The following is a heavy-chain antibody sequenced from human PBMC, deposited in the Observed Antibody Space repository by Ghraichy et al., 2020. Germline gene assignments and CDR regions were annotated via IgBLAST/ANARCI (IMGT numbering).Heavy chain of an antibody. D-gene: IGHD6-19*01. CDR1: GGSISSSSYY. CDR2: IYYSGST. Sequence: SETLSLTCTVSGGSISSSSYYWGWIRQPPGKGLEWIGSIYYSGSTYYNPSLKSRVTISVDTSKNQFSLKLSSVTAADTAVYYCARRTKWLVSRWGQGTLVTVSS. CDR3: ARRTKWLVSR. V-gene: IGHV4-39*01. J-gene: IGHJ4*02.